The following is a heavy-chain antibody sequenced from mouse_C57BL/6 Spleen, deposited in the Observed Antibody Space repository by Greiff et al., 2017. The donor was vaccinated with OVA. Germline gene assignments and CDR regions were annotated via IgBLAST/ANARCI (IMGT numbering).Heavy chain of an antibody. J-gene: IGHJ2*01. D-gene: IGHD2-4*01. CDR3: ARGGMITYYFDY. CDR2: IYPGSGNT. V-gene: IGHV1-76*01. Sequence: QVQLQQSGAELVRPGASVKLSCKASGYTFTDYYINWVKQRPGQGLEWIARIYPGSGNTYYNEKFKGKATLTAEKSSSTAYMQLSSLTSEDSAVYFCARGGMITYYFDYWGQGTTLTVSS. CDR1: GYTFTDYY.